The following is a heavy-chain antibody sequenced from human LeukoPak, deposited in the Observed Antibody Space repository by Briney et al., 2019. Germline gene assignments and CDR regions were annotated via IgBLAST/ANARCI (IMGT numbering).Heavy chain of an antibody. Sequence: GRSLRLSCAASGFTFSSNAIHWVRQAPGKGLEWVAEISYDGGNTYYADSVKGRFTISRDNSKNTLYLQMNSLRAEDTAEYYCAKEGTGIHFDYWGQGTLVTVSS. CDR3: AKEGTGIHFDY. CDR1: GFTFSSNA. D-gene: IGHD1-1*01. CDR2: ISYDGGNT. V-gene: IGHV3-30-3*01. J-gene: IGHJ4*02.